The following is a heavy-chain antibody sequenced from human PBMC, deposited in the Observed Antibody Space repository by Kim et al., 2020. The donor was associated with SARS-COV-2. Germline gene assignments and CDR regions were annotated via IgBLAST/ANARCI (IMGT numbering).Heavy chain of an antibody. D-gene: IGHD3-22*01. CDR2: ISYDGSNK. J-gene: IGHJ4*01. Sequence: GGSLRLSCAASGFTFSSYGMHWVRQAPGKGLEWVAVISYDGSNKYYADSVKGRFTISRDNSKNTLYLQMNSLRAEDTAVYYCAKESRYYYDSRGYFDYWG. V-gene: IGHV3-30*18. CDR3: AKESRYYYDSRGYFDY. CDR1: GFTFSSYG.